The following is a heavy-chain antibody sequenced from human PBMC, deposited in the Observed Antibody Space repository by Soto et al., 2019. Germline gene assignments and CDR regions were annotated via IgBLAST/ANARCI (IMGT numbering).Heavy chain of an antibody. CDR1: GGTFSSYA. Sequence: ASVKVSCKASGGTFSSYAISWVRQAPGQGLEWMGGIIPIFGTANYAQKFQGRVTITADESTSTAYMELSSLRSEDTAVYYCATYYYGSGRHPLHNYYYYYGMDVWGQGTTVTVSS. V-gene: IGHV1-69*13. D-gene: IGHD3-10*01. CDR2: IIPIFGTA. CDR3: ATYYYGSGRHPLHNYYYYYGMDV. J-gene: IGHJ6*02.